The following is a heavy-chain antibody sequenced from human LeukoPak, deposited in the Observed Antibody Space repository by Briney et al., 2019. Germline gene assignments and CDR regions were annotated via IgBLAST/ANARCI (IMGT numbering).Heavy chain of an antibody. CDR3: AEDLSGYSYAGFDY. D-gene: IGHD5-18*01. V-gene: IGHV3-23*01. CDR1: GFTFNNYA. Sequence: GGSLRLSCAASGFTFNNYAMSWVRQAPGKGLEWVSAISGSGGSTYYADSVKGRFTISRDNSKNTLYLQMNSLRAEDTAVYYCAEDLSGYSYAGFDYWGQGTLVTVSS. J-gene: IGHJ4*02. CDR2: ISGSGGST.